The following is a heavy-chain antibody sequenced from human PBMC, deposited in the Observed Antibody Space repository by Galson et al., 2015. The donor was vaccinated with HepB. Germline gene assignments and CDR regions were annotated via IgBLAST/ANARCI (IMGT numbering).Heavy chain of an antibody. J-gene: IGHJ5*02. Sequence: SLRLSCAASGFTFSSYSMNWVRQAPGKGLEWVSYIISSSDTIYYADSVKGRFTISRDSAKNSLYLQMNSLRAEDTAVYYCARDRSWFDPWGQGTLVTVSS. CDR2: IISSSDTI. CDR1: GFTFSSYS. V-gene: IGHV3-48*01. CDR3: ARDRSWFDP.